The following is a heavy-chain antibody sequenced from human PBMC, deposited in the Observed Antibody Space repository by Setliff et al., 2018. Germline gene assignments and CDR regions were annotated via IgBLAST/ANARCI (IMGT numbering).Heavy chain of an antibody. D-gene: IGHD2-15*01. CDR2: LIPMFGTP. Sequence: SVKVSCKASGDSFSNYAISWVRQAPGQGLEWMGGLIPMFGTPGYAQKFQDRVTITTDESTSSAYMELNSLTSEDTAVYYCARSPALLGIVYLDPWGQGTQVTVSS. V-gene: IGHV1-69*05. CDR3: ARSPALLGIVYLDP. J-gene: IGHJ5*02. CDR1: GDSFSNYA.